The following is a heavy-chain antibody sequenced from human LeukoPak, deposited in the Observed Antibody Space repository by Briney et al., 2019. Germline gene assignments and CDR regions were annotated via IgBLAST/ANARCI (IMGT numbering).Heavy chain of an antibody. Sequence: PSETLSPTCTVSGDSISGYYWSWVRQPPGKGLEWIGYIYYTGSTYYNPSLKSRVTISVVTSKNQFSLKVSSVTAADTAVYYCVRSKSGTYGWFDPWGQGTLVAVSS. CDR3: VRSKSGTYGWFDP. D-gene: IGHD4-17*01. V-gene: IGHV4-59*01. J-gene: IGHJ5*02. CDR2: IYYTGST. CDR1: GDSISGYY.